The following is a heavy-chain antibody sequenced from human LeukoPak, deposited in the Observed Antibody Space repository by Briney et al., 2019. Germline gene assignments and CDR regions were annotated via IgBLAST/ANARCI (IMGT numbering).Heavy chain of an antibody. CDR1: GGSISSGDYY. CDR3: ARLYYYDSSGLDY. J-gene: IGHJ4*02. D-gene: IGHD3-22*01. CDR2: IYYSGST. V-gene: IGHV4-30-4*08. Sequence: SETLSLTCTVSGGSISSGDYYWSWIRQPPGKGLEWFGYIYYSGSTYYNPSLKSRVTISVDTSKNQFSLKLSSVTAADTAVYYCARLYYYDSSGLDYWGQGTLVTVSS.